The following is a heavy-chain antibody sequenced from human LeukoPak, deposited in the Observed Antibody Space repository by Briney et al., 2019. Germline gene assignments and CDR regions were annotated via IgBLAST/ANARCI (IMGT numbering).Heavy chain of an antibody. V-gene: IGHV3-23*01. CDR2: ISGSGGST. CDR3: AKSLEALSIVATIPVDY. D-gene: IGHD5-12*01. Sequence: GGSLRLSCAAAGFTFSSYAMSWVRQAPGKGLEWVSAISGSGGSTYYADSVKGRFSISRDNSKNTLYLQMNSLRAEDTAVYCCAKSLEALSIVATIPVDYWGQGTLVSVCS. CDR1: GFTFSSYA. J-gene: IGHJ4*02.